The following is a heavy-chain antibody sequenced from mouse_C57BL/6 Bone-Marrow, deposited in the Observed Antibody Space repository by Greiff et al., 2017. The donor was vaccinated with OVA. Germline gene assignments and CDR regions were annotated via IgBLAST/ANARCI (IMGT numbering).Heavy chain of an antibody. V-gene: IGHV1-53*01. D-gene: IGHD1-1*01. J-gene: IGHJ4*01. CDR1: GYTFTSYW. Sequence: QVQLKESGTELVKPGASVKLSCKASGYTFTSYWMHWVKQRPGQGLEWIGNINPSNGGTNYNEKFKSKATLTVDKSSSTAYMQLSSLTSEDSAVYYCARIPEVYGRLGDYWGQGTSVTVSS. CDR2: INPSNGGT. CDR3: ARIPEVYGRLGDY.